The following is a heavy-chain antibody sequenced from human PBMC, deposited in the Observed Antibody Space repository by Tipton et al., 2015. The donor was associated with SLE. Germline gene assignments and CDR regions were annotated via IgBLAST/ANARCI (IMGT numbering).Heavy chain of an antibody. CDR1: GGSISSYY. J-gene: IGHJ4*02. CDR2: IYYSGST. D-gene: IGHD6-13*01. V-gene: IGHV4-59*01. CDR3: ARGWAAAGEIFDY. Sequence: TLSLTCTVSGGSISSYYWSWIRQPPGKGLEWIGYIYYSGSTDYNPSLKSRVTISVDTSKNQFSLKLNSVTAADTAVYYCARGWAAAGEIFDYWGQGTLVTVSS.